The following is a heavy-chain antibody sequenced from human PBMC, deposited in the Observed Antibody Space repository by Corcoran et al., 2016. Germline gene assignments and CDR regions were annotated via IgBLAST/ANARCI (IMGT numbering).Heavy chain of an antibody. Sequence: QVLLVPSGAEVTTPGASVKISCKASGYMFTKYAVHWVRQAPGQRLEWMAWIDANNGKTKYSQKFQDRVTITRDTSANTGYMELSSLRAEDTAVYYCAGGWWSSSSVLYYLDYWGQGTLVTVSS. J-gene: IGHJ4*02. CDR2: IDANNGKT. V-gene: IGHV1-3*01. D-gene: IGHD6-6*01. CDR1: GYMFTKYA. CDR3: AGGWWSSSSVLYYLDY.